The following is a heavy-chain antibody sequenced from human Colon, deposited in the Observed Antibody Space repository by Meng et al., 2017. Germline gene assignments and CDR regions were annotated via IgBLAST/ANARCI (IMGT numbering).Heavy chain of an antibody. J-gene: IGHJ4*02. CDR2: INHSGTT. CDR3: ARDGSGRGHY. V-gene: IGHV4-38-2*02. Sequence: SETLSLTCAVSGYSISSGYYWGWIRLAPGKGLEWIGSINHSGTTYYNPSLKSRVTISLDTSKNQLSLEVNSVTAADTAVYYCARDGSGRGHYWGQGTLVTSP. CDR1: GYSISSGYY. D-gene: IGHD6-19*01.